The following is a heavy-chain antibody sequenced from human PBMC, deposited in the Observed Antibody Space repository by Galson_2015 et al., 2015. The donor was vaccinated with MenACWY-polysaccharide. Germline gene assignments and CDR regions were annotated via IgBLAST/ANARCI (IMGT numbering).Heavy chain of an antibody. CDR3: AREGRRIVFHAFDS. CDR1: GLRFSGSG. D-gene: IGHD2-15*01. J-gene: IGHJ3*01. V-gene: IGHV3-33*01. CDR2: IQYDGTNK. Sequence: SLRLSCAASGLRFSGSGMHWVRQAPGKGLEWVAVIQYDGTNKVYADSVKGRFTISRDNSKNTLYLEMNSLRAEDTAVYYCAREGRRIVFHAFDSLGQRKIVTVSS.